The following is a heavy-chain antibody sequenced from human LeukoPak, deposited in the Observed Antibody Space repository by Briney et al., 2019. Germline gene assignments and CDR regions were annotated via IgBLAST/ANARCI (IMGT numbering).Heavy chain of an antibody. CDR3: ARSRYGGNVDH. CDR1: GGSLSSYY. V-gene: IGHV4-59*01. CDR2: IYYSGST. D-gene: IGHD4-23*01. J-gene: IGHJ4*02. Sequence: SETLSLTCTVSGGSLSSYYWSWIRQPPGKGLEWIGYIYYSGSTNYNPSLKSRVTISVDTSKNQFSLKLSSVTAADTAVYYCARSRYGGNVDHWGQGTLVTVSS.